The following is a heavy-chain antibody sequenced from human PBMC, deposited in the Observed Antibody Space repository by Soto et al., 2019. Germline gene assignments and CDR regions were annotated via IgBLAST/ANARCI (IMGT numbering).Heavy chain of an antibody. J-gene: IGHJ5*02. CDR3: ARLATMVRGDKMNWFDP. Sequence: PSETLSLTCTASGCSISSSSYYWGWIRKPPGKGLEWIGSIYYSGSTYYNPSLKSRVTISVDTSKNQFSLKLSSVTAADTAVYYCARLATMVRGDKMNWFDPWGQGTLVTVSS. D-gene: IGHD3-10*01. V-gene: IGHV4-39*01. CDR2: IYYSGST. CDR1: GCSISSSSYY.